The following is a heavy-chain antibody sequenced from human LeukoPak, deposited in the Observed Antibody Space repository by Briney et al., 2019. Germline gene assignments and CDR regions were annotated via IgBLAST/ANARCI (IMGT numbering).Heavy chain of an antibody. Sequence: SVKVSCKASGGTFSSYAISWVRQAPGQGLEWMGGIIPIFGTANYAQKFQGRVTITTDESTSTAYMELSSLRSEDTAVYYCARDFSGTGVGYFDLWGRGTLVTVSS. CDR1: GGTFSSYA. D-gene: IGHD2-2*01. CDR2: IIPIFGTA. V-gene: IGHV1-69*05. J-gene: IGHJ2*01. CDR3: ARDFSGTGVGYFDL.